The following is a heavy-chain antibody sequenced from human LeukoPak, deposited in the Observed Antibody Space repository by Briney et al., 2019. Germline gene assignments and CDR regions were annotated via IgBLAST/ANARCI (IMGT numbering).Heavy chain of an antibody. CDR2: MNPNSGNT. Sequence: GASVKVSCKASGYTFTSYDINWVRQATGQGLEWMGWMNPNSGNTGYAQKFQGRVTMTRNTSISTAYMELSSLRSEDTAVYYCARGSGWSVSDAFDIWGQGTMVTVSS. V-gene: IGHV1-8*01. CDR1: GYTFTSYD. J-gene: IGHJ3*02. CDR3: ARGSGWSVSDAFDI. D-gene: IGHD6-19*01.